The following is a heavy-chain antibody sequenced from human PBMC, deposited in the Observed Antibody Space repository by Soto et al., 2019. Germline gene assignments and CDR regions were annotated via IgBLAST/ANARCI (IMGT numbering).Heavy chain of an antibody. J-gene: IGHJ3*02. CDR1: GGTFSSYA. CDR2: IIPIFGTA. CDR3: ARYRYCTNGVCSPSRDAFDI. D-gene: IGHD2-8*01. V-gene: IGHV1-69*13. Sequence: SVKVSCKASGGTFSSYAISWVRQAPGQGLEWMGGIIPIFGTANYAQKFQGRVTITADESTSTAYMELSSLRSEDTAVYYCARYRYCTNGVCSPSRDAFDIWGQGTMVTVSS.